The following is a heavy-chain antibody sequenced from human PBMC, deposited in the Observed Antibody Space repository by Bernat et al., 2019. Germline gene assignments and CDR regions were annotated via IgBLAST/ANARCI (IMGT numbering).Heavy chain of an antibody. D-gene: IGHD3-16*01. CDR1: GYSFTSYW. J-gene: IGHJ5*02. CDR2: IDPSDSYT. V-gene: IGHV5-10-1*03. Sequence: EVQLVQSGAEVKKPGESLRISCKGSGYSFTSYWISWVRQMPGKGLEWMGSIDPSDSYTNYSPSFQGHVTISADQSISTAYLQWSSLKASDTAMYYGARHGGNDDGWFDPWGQGTLVTVSS. CDR3: ARHGGNDDGWFDP.